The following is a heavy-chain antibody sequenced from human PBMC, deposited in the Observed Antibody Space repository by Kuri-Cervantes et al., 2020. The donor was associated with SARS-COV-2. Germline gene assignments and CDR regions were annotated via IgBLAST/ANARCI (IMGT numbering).Heavy chain of an antibody. CDR2: IYPGDSDT. CDR1: GYSFTSYW. CDR3: ARPYDSSGYSTHFDY. D-gene: IGHD3-22*01. V-gene: IGHV5-51*01. J-gene: IGHJ4*02. Sequence: GESLKISCKGPGYSFTSYWIGWVRQMPGKGLEWMGIIYPGDSDTRYSPSFQGQVTISADKSISTAYLQWSSLKASDTAMYYCARPYDSSGYSTHFDYWGQGTLVTVSS.